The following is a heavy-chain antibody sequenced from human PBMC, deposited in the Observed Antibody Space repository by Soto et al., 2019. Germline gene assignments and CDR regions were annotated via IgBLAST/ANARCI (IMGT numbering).Heavy chain of an antibody. Sequence: GGSLRLSCTASGFTFGDYAMSWFRQAPGKGLEWVGFIRSKAYGGTTEYAASVKGRFTISRDDSKSIAYLQMNSLKTEDTAVYYCTRNVRGGPYEIYYYYGMDVWGQGTTVTVSS. V-gene: IGHV3-49*03. CDR2: IRSKAYGGTT. D-gene: IGHD3-10*01. CDR1: GFTFGDYA. J-gene: IGHJ6*02. CDR3: TRNVRGGPYEIYYYYGMDV.